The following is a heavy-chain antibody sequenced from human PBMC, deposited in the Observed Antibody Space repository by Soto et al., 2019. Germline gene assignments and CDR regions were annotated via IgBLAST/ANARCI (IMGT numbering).Heavy chain of an antibody. Sequence: PGGSLRLSCAASGFTFSDYYMSWIRQAPGKGLEWVSYINSGDSTIYYADSVKGRFTISRDNAKNSLYLQMNSLRAEDTAVYYCARRVLYDSSGFDYWGQGALVTVSS. CDR3: ARRVLYDSSGFDY. CDR1: GFTFSDYY. V-gene: IGHV3-11*01. D-gene: IGHD3-22*01. CDR2: INSGDSTI. J-gene: IGHJ4*02.